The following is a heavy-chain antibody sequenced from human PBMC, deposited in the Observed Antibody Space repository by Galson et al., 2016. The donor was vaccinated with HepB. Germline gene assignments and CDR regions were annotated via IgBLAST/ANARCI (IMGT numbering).Heavy chain of an antibody. J-gene: IGHJ4*02. CDR3: ARDYYYDSSGYYLHFDY. V-gene: IGHV1-18*01. D-gene: IGHD3-22*01. Sequence: SVKVSCKASGYTFTKYGISWVRQAPGQGLEWMGWLSGYNGNTNYAQKFQGRVTMTTDPSTTTAYMELRSLRSDDTAVYYCARDYYYDSSGYYLHFDYWGQGTLVTVSS. CDR2: LSGYNGNT. CDR1: GYTFTKYG.